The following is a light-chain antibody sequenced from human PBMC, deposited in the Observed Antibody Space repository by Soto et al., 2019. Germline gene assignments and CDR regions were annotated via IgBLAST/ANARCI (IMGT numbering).Light chain of an antibody. V-gene: IGLV1-40*01. CDR2: GNN. Sequence: QAVVTQPPSVSGAPGRRVTISCTGSSSNFGAGNDVQWYQQHPGTAPKLLIFGNNNRPSGVPDRFSGSKSGPSASLAISGLQAEDEADYDCQSFLSSLRGYVFGTGTKVTVL. J-gene: IGLJ1*01. CDR1: SSNFGAGND. CDR3: QSFLSSLRGYV.